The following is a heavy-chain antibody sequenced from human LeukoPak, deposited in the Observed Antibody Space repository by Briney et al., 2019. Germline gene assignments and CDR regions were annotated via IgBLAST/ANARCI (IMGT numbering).Heavy chain of an antibody. D-gene: IGHD6-13*01. CDR3: ARDRRIAAAVAPGDY. CDR1: GFTFSSYS. CDR2: ISSSSSYI. V-gene: IGHV3-21*01. Sequence: PGGSLRLSCAASGFTFSSYSMNWVRQAPGKGLEWVSSISSSSSYIYYADSVKGRFTISRDNAKNSLYLQMNSLRAEDTAVYYCARDRRIAAAVAPGDYWGQGTLVTVSS. J-gene: IGHJ4*02.